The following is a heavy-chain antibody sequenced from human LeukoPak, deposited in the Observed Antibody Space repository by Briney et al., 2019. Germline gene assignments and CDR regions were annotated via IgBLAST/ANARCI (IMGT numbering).Heavy chain of an antibody. CDR1: GGTFSSYA. V-gene: IGHV1-69*13. Sequence: ASVTVSCKASGGTFSSYAISWVRQAPGQGLEWMGGIIPIFGTANYAQKFQGRVTITADESTSTAYMELSSLRSEDTAVYYCARVGCSSTSCPRGWFDPWGQGTLVTVS. CDR3: ARVGCSSTSCPRGWFDP. D-gene: IGHD2-2*01. CDR2: IIPIFGTA. J-gene: IGHJ5*02.